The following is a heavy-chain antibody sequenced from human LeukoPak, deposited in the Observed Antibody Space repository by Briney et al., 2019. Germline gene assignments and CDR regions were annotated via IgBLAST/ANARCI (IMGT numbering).Heavy chain of an antibody. CDR2: INPNSGGT. V-gene: IGHV1-2*02. D-gene: IGHD2-2*01. CDR3: ARDRYCSSTSCFRFDY. CDR1: GYTFTGYY. J-gene: IGHJ4*02. Sequence: GASVKVSCKASGYTFTGYYMHWVRQAPGQGLEWMGWINPNSGGTNYAQKFQGRVTMTRDTSISTAYMELSRLRSDDTAMYYCARDRYCSSTSCFRFDYWGQGTLVTVSS.